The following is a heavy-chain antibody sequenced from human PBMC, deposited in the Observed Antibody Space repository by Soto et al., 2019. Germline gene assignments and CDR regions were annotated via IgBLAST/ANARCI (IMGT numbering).Heavy chain of an antibody. V-gene: IGHV1-46*01. CDR1: GGTFSSYT. CDR3: ARAGDYYDSSGYILLTLDY. D-gene: IGHD3-22*01. Sequence: AASVKVSCKGSGGTFSSYTITWVRQAPGQGLEWMGIINPSGGSTSYAQKFQGRVTMTRDTSTSTVYMELSSLRSEDTAVYYCARAGDYYDSSGYILLTLDYWGQGTLVTVSS. CDR2: INPSGGST. J-gene: IGHJ4*02.